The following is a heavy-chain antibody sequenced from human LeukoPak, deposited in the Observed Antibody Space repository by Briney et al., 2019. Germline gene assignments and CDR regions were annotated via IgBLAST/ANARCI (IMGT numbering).Heavy chain of an antibody. J-gene: IGHJ4*02. CDR3: ARDQGYNYGYGFDY. Sequence: GGSLRLSCAASGFTFSSYAMHWVRQAPGKGLEYVSAISSNGGNTYYANSVKGRFTISRDNSKNTLYLQMGSLRAEDMAVYYCARDQGYNYGYGFDYWGQGTLVTVSS. CDR1: GFTFSSYA. D-gene: IGHD5-18*01. CDR2: ISSNGGNT. V-gene: IGHV3-64*01.